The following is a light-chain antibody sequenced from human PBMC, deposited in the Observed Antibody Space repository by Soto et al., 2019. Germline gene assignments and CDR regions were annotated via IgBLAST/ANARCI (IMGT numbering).Light chain of an antibody. J-gene: IGLJ2*01. CDR1: SSDVGGYNY. CDR3: SSYTSSSTLV. CDR2: DVS. V-gene: IGLV2-14*01. Sequence: QSALTQPASVSGSPGQSITISCTGTSSDVGGYNYVSWYQQHPGKAPKLMIYDVSNRPSGVSNRFSGSKPGNTASLTISGLQAEDEADYYCSSYTSSSTLVFGGGTQLTVL.